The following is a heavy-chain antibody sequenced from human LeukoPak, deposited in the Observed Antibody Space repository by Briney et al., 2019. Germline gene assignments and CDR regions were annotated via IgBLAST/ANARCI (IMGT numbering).Heavy chain of an antibody. Sequence: GGSLSLSCAASGFTFSSYWMHWVRQAPGKGLEWVSRIKGGGTITSYADSVKSRFTISRDNAKNTLHLQMNSLRPDDTAVYYCAPVLLGWGQGTLVTVSS. CDR2: IKGGGTIT. CDR3: APVLLG. V-gene: IGHV3-74*01. CDR1: GFTFSSYW. J-gene: IGHJ4*02.